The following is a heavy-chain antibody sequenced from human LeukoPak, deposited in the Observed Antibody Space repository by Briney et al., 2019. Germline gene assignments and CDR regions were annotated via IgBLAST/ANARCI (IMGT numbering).Heavy chain of an antibody. CDR2: ITPKNGGT. CDR1: GYTFTEYY. CDR3: ARGDWGSFKSPDS. V-gene: IGHV1-2*02. D-gene: IGHD7-27*01. J-gene: IGHJ4*02. Sequence: ASVKVSCKASGYTFTEYYIHWVRQAPGQGLEWMGWITPKNGGTNYAQKFQGRVIMTGDTSITTAYMELSSLRSDDTAVYYCARGDWGSFKSPDSWGQGTLVTVSS.